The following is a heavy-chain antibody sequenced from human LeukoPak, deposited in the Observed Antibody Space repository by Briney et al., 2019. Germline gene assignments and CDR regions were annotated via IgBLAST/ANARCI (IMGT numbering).Heavy chain of an antibody. Sequence: GGSLRLSCAASGFTFSNYWMSWVRQAPGKGLKWVANIKQDGSEKYYVDSVTGRFTISRDNAKNSLYLQMNSLRAEDTAVFYCAKDPQERNTCLIDYWGQGTLVTVSS. D-gene: IGHD1/OR15-1a*01. CDR2: IKQDGSEK. CDR1: GFTFSNYW. V-gene: IGHV3-7*05. J-gene: IGHJ4*02. CDR3: AKDPQERNTCLIDY.